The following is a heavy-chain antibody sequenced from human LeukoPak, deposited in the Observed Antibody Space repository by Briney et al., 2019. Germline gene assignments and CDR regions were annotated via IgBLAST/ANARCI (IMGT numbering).Heavy chain of an antibody. J-gene: IGHJ5*02. CDR2: INPNSGDR. V-gene: IGHV1-2*02. Sequence: ASVMVSCKASGYTFTDYYIHRVRQAPGQGFEWMGWINPNSGDRSYAQRFQDRVTLTRDTSISTAYMELTNLRTDDTAIYYCARPNGDFYNWFDPWGQGTLVTVSS. CDR3: ARPNGDFYNWFDP. D-gene: IGHD2-21*02. CDR1: GYTFTDYY.